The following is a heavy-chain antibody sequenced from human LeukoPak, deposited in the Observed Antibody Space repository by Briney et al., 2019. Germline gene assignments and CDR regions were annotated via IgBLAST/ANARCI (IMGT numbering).Heavy chain of an antibody. CDR1: GYIFTNYY. Sequence: ASVSVSCKASGYIFTNYYIHWVRQAPGQGLEWMGIINPSGGTTSYAHKFQGRLTVSRDTSTTTVYMELSSLRPEDTAVYYCARDTHGRFWFDPWGQGTMVTVSS. V-gene: IGHV1-46*01. D-gene: IGHD2-15*01. CDR2: INPSGGTT. J-gene: IGHJ5*02. CDR3: ARDTHGRFWFDP.